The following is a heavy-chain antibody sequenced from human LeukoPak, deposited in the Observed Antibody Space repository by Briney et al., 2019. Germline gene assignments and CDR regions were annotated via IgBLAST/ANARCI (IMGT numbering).Heavy chain of an antibody. V-gene: IGHV3-23*01. CDR1: GFTFSSYA. CDR2: ISGSGGST. J-gene: IGHJ3*02. CDR3: AKDLWSGGSCCGAFDI. Sequence: PGASLRLSCAASGFTFSSYAMSWVRQAPGKGLEWVSGISGSGGSTYYADAVKGRFTISRDNSKNTLYLQMNSLRVEDTAVYYCAKDLWSGGSCCGAFDIWGQGTMVTVSS. D-gene: IGHD2-15*01.